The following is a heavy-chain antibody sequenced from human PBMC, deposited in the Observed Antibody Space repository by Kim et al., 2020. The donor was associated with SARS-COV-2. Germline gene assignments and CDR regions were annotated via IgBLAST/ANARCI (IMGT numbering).Heavy chain of an antibody. J-gene: IGHJ6*03. CDR2: INYSGST. CDR1: GGSISSYY. CDR3: SRTRHPHRIAYYYYMDL. D-gene: IGHD2-21*01. V-gene: IGHV4-59*01. Sequence: SETLSLTCTVSGGSISSYYWSWIRQPPGKGLEWIGYINYSGSTNYNPSLKSRVTISVDTYKNQFPLKLSSVTAADTTAYYYSRTRHPHRIAYYYYMDLRG.